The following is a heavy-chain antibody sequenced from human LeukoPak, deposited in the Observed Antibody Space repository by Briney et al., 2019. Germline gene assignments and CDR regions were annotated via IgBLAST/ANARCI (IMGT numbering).Heavy chain of an antibody. Sequence: ASVKVSCKASGYTFTSYAMHWVRQAPGQRLEWMGWINAGNGNTKYSQKFQGRVTITRDTSASTAYMELSSLRSEDTAVYYCARDGVVVAALYGTDVWGQGTTVTVSS. V-gene: IGHV1-3*01. CDR2: INAGNGNT. D-gene: IGHD2-15*01. J-gene: IGHJ6*02. CDR3: ARDGVVVAALYGTDV. CDR1: GYTFTSYA.